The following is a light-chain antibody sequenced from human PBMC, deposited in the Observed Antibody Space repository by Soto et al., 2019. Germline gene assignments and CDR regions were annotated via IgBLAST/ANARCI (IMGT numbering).Light chain of an antibody. J-gene: IGLJ1*01. CDR3: CSYAGSTTHYV. CDR1: SGDVGNYNL. CDR2: GVS. V-gene: IGLV2-23*02. Sequence: QSALTQPASVSGSPGQSITISCTGTSGDVGNYNLVSWYQQHPGKAPKPMIYGVSKRPSGGSNRSSGSKSGNTATLTISGLQAEDEADYYCCSYAGSTTHYVFGTGTKVTVL.